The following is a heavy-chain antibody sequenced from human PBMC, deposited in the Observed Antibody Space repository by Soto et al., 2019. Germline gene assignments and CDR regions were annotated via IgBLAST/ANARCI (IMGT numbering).Heavy chain of an antibody. D-gene: IGHD3-10*01. CDR2: ISYDGSNK. CDR3: ARDRSGGLDY. Sequence: QVQLVESGGGVVQPGRSLRLSCAASGFTFSSYAMHWVRQAPGKGLERVAVISYDGSNKYYADSVKGRFTISRDNSKNTLYLQMNSLRAEDTAVYYCARDRSGGLDYWGQGTLVTVSS. CDR1: GFTFSSYA. V-gene: IGHV3-30-3*01. J-gene: IGHJ4*02.